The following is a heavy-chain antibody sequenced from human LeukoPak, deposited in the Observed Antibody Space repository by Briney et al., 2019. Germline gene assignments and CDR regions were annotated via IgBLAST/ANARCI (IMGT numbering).Heavy chain of an antibody. J-gene: IGHJ4*02. Sequence: PSETLSLTCTVSGGSISGSSYYWGWIRQPPGKGLEWIGSIYYSGSTYYNPSLKSRVTISVDTSKNQFSLKLTSVTAADTALYYCARSHDYGDNYFDYWGQGTLVTVSS. D-gene: IGHD4-17*01. CDR1: GGSISGSSYY. CDR2: IYYSGST. CDR3: ARSHDYGDNYFDY. V-gene: IGHV4-39*01.